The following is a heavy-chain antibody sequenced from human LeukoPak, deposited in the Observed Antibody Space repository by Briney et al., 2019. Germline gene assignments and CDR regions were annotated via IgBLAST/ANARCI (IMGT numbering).Heavy chain of an antibody. CDR1: GGSISSYY. CDR3: ARAIYPIYYFDY. V-gene: IGHV4-59*01. D-gene: IGHD5/OR15-5a*01. Sequence: SETLSLTRTVSGGSISSYYWSWIRQPPGKGLEWIGYIYYSGSTNYNPSLKSRVTISVDTSKNQFSLKLSSVTAADTAVYYCARAIYPIYYFDYWGQGTLVTVSS. CDR2: IYYSGST. J-gene: IGHJ4*02.